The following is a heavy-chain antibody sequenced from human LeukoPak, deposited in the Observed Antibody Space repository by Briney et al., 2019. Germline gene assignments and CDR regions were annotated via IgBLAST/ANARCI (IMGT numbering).Heavy chain of an antibody. V-gene: IGHV4-59*08. CDR3: AGPYYDYFDY. CDR1: GGSISTYY. J-gene: IGHJ4*02. D-gene: IGHD3-3*01. Sequence: PSETLSLTCTVSGGSISTYYWSWIRQPPGKGLEWIGSIYYSGSTNYNPSLKGRVTISADTSKNQFSLKLSSVTAADTAVYYCAGPYYDYFDYWGQGTLVTVSS. CDR2: IYYSGST.